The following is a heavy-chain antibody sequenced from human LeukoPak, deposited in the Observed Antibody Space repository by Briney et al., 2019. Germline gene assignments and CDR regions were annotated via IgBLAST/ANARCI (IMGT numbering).Heavy chain of an antibody. J-gene: IGHJ4*02. CDR3: AREGDYYDSNGYYFLDY. D-gene: IGHD3-22*01. CDR2: LSYDGTIK. CDR1: GFTFSGFA. V-gene: IGHV3-30-3*01. Sequence: GSLRLSCAASGFTFSGFAMHWVRQAPGKGLEWVAVLSYDGTIKYYADSVKGRFTISRDNSKNTLYLQMNSLRPQDSAVYYCAREGDYYDSNGYYFLDYWGQGTLVTVSS.